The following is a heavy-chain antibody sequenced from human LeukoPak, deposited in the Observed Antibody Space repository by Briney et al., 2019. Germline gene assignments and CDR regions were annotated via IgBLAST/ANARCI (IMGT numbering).Heavy chain of an antibody. CDR2: IFYSGST. Sequence: SETLSLTCTVSGGSLSSYYWSWIRQPPGKGLEWVGYIFYSGSTNYNPSLKSRVTISVDTSKNQFSLKLSSVTAADTAVYYCARGTVTTGPYFQHWGQGTLVTVSS. V-gene: IGHV4-59*01. CDR3: ARGTVTTGPYFQH. CDR1: GGSLSSYY. J-gene: IGHJ1*01. D-gene: IGHD4-17*01.